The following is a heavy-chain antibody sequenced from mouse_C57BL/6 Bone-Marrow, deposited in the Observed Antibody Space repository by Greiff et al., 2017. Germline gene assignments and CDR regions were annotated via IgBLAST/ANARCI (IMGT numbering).Heavy chain of an antibody. J-gene: IGHJ1*03. CDR2: IYPRSGNT. Sequence: QVQLQQSGAELARPGASVKLSCKASGYTFTSYGMSWVQQRTGQGLEWIGEIYPRSGNTYYNEKFKGKAPLTADKSASTAYMELRSLTSEDSAVYCCGRETVVAHWYFDVWGTGTTVTVSS. V-gene: IGHV1-81*01. D-gene: IGHD1-1*01. CDR1: GYTFTSYG. CDR3: GRETVVAHWYFDV.